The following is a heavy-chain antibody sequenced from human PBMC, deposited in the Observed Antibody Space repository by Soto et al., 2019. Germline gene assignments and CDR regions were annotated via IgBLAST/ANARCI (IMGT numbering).Heavy chain of an antibody. V-gene: IGHV1-46*01. CDR2: INPSGGST. D-gene: IGHD1-7*01. CDR1: GYTFTSYY. CDR3: ARDSRTRDV. J-gene: IGHJ6*02. Sequence: QVQLVQSGAEVKKPGASVKVSCKASGYTFTSYYMHWVRQAPGQGLEWMGIINPSGGSTTYAQKCQGRVTMPRDTSTSTVYMELSSLRSEDTAVYYCARDSRTRDVWGQGTTVTVSS.